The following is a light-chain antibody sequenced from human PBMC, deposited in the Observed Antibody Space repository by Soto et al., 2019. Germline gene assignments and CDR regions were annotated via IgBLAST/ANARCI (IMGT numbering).Light chain of an antibody. V-gene: IGLV2-14*01. CDR1: NRDVGGYNY. CDR2: EVT. CDR3: ASLTTTNFV. Sequence: QSALAQPASVSGSPGQSITISCAGTNRDVGGYNYVSWYQQYPGKAPKLIIYEVTYRPSGVSDRFSGSKSGNTASLTISGLQAEDEADYYCASLTTTNFVFGTGTKVTVL. J-gene: IGLJ1*01.